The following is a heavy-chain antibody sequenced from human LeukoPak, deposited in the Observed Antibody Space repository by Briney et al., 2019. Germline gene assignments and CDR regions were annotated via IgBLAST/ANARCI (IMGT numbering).Heavy chain of an antibody. CDR1: GYTFTGYY. Sequence: GASVKVSCKASGYTFTGYYMHWVRQAPGQGLEWMGWINPNSGGTNYAQKFQGRVTMTRDTSISTAFMELSRLRSDDTAVYYCARFRGLPGNYYGMDVWGQGTTVTVSS. CDR3: ARFRGLPGNYYGMDV. D-gene: IGHD1-26*01. J-gene: IGHJ6*02. CDR2: INPNSGGT. V-gene: IGHV1-2*02.